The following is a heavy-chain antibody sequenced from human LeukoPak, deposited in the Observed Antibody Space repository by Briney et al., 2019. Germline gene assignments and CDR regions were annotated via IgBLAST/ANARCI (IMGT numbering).Heavy chain of an antibody. Sequence: PGGSLRLSCAASGFTFSSYEMNWVRQAPGKGLVWVSRIRSDGISTGYADSVKGRFTISRDNAKNTLYLQMNSLRAEDTAVYYCARDRDYGGNWFDPWGQGTLVTVSA. CDR2: IRSDGIST. CDR3: ARDRDYGGNWFDP. D-gene: IGHD4-23*01. CDR1: GFTFSSYE. V-gene: IGHV3-74*01. J-gene: IGHJ5*02.